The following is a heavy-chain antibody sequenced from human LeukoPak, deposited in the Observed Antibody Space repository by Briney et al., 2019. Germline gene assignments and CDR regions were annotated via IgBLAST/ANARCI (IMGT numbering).Heavy chain of an antibody. Sequence: GASVKVSCKASGYTFTGYYMHWVRQAPGQGLEWMGWINPNSGGTSCAQKFQGRVTMTRDTSISTAYMELSRLRSDDTAVYYCARVNYYDSSGYFQFDYWGQGTLVTVSS. CDR1: GYTFTGYY. V-gene: IGHV1-2*02. J-gene: IGHJ4*02. CDR3: ARVNYYDSSGYFQFDY. D-gene: IGHD3-22*01. CDR2: INPNSGGT.